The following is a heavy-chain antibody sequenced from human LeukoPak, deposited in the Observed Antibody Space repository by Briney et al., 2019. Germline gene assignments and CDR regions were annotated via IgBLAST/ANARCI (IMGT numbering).Heavy chain of an antibody. CDR3: ARDPSVVAVAKLPKYYFDY. CDR2: INPNSGGT. V-gene: IGHV1-2*04. J-gene: IGHJ4*02. D-gene: IGHD6-19*01. Sequence: GASVKVSCKASGYTFTGYYMHWVRQAPGQGLEWMGWINPNSGGTNYAQKFQGWVTMTRDTSISTAYMELSRLRSDDTAVYYCARDPSVVAVAKLPKYYFDYWGQGTLVTVSS. CDR1: GYTFTGYY.